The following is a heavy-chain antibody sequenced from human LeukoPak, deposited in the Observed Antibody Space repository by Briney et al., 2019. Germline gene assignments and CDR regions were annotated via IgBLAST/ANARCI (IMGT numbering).Heavy chain of an antibody. Sequence: GGSLRLSCVASGFIFSDYSMHWVRQGPGKGLEWVSLINWDGTKVHYADSVRGRFTISRDNSKNTLYLQMNSLRAEDTAVYYCARVITMARYFDYWGQGTLVTVSS. CDR2: INWDGTKV. D-gene: IGHD3-10*01. J-gene: IGHJ4*02. CDR3: ARVITMARYFDY. CDR1: GFIFSDYS. V-gene: IGHV3-43*01.